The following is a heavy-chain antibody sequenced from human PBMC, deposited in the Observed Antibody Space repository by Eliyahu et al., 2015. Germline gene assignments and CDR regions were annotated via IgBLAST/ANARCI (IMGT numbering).Heavy chain of an antibody. CDR1: GXFIRSGYY. Sequence: QVQLQESGPGLVXPSXXXSLXCAVSGXFIRSGYYWGWIRQPPGKGLEWIGSIYHSGSTYNNPSLKSRVTISVDTSKNQLSLRLSSVVVADTALYYCARGLGKDAFNIWGQGTMVTVSS. CDR3: ARGLGKDAFNI. V-gene: IGHV4-38-2*01. J-gene: IGHJ3*02. D-gene: IGHD7-27*01. CDR2: IYHSGST.